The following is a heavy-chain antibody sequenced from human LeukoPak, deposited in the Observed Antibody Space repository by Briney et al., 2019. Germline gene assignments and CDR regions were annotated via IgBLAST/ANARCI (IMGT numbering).Heavy chain of an antibody. CDR2: ISSSSSTI. CDR1: GFTFSSYS. Sequence: GGSLRLSCAASGFTFSSYSMNWVRQAPGKGLEWVSYISSSSSTIYYADSVKGRFTISRDNAKNLLYLQMNSLRAEDTAVYYCARDLYYYDSSGYYYWGQGTLVTVSS. D-gene: IGHD3-22*01. V-gene: IGHV3-48*01. J-gene: IGHJ4*02. CDR3: ARDLYYYDSSGYYY.